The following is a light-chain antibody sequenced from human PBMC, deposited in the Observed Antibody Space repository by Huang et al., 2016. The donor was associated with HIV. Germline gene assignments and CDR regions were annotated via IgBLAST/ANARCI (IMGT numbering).Light chain of an antibody. J-gene: IGKJ4*01. V-gene: IGKV1-NL1*01. CDR1: QGISNS. Sequence: DIQMTQSPSSLSASVGDRVTITCRGSQGISNSLAWYQQKPGRAPKLLLYAASRFSGRGSGTDYTLTISRLQPEDFATYYCQQYFMSPPLTFGGGTKVEIK. CDR2: AA. CDR3: QQYFMSPPLT.